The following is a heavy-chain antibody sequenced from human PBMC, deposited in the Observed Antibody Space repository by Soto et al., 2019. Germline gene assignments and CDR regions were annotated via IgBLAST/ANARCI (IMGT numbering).Heavy chain of an antibody. D-gene: IGHD6-13*01. CDR2: IWYDGSNK. Sequence: EGSLRLSCAASGFTFSSYGMHWVRQAPGKGLEWVAVIWYDGSNKYYADSVKGRFTISRDNSKNTLYLQMNSLRAEDTAVYYCAREPLIAAAGTVDYYYYGMDVWGQGTKVTVSS. V-gene: IGHV3-33*01. J-gene: IGHJ6*02. CDR1: GFTFSSYG. CDR3: AREPLIAAAGTVDYYYYGMDV.